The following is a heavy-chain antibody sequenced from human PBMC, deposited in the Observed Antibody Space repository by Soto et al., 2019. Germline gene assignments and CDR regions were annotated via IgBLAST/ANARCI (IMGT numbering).Heavy chain of an antibody. V-gene: IGHV1-18*01. Sequence: GYTFTSYGLSWVRQAPGQGLEWMGWINGYTGNTNYAQKFQGRVTMTTDTSTNTAYLDLWTLISDDTAVYYCARSWVTGKGGIDVWGQGTTVTVSS. CDR3: ARSWVTGKGGIDV. CDR1: GYTFTSYG. CDR2: INGYTGNT. D-gene: IGHD3-16*01. J-gene: IGHJ6*02.